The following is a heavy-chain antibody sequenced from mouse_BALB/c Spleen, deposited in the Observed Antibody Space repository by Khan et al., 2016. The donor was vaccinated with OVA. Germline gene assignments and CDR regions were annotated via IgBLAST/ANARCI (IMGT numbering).Heavy chain of an antibody. CDR1: GYAFTNDW. Sequence: QIQLVQSGAELVRPGSSVKISCKASGYAFTNDWMNWVRQGPGQGLEWIGQIYPGDGNTNYNGKFKDKATLTADKSSSTAYMQLNSLTSEDSDVYFCARCWYYFFAYWGQGTLVTVSA. D-gene: IGHD1-1*01. CDR2: IYPGDGNT. V-gene: IGHV1-80*01. CDR3: ARCWYYFFAY. J-gene: IGHJ3*01.